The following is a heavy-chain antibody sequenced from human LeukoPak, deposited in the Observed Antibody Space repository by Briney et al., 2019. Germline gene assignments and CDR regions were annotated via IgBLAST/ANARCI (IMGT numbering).Heavy chain of an antibody. V-gene: IGHV3-64D*06. D-gene: IGHD2-15*01. CDR1: GFTFSSYA. CDR2: ISSNGGST. Sequence: GGSLRLSCSASGFTFSSYAMHWVRQAPGKGLEYVSAISSNGGSTYYADSVKGRFTISRDNFKNTLYLQMSSLRAEDTAVNYCVKDPVVAATRGYYYGMDVWGKGTTVTVSS. J-gene: IGHJ6*04. CDR3: VKDPVVAATRGYYYGMDV.